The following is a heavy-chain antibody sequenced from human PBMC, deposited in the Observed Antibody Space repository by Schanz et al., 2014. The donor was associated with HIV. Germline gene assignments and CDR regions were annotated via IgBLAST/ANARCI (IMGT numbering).Heavy chain of an antibody. Sequence: VQLVESGGGLVKPGGSLRLSCAASGFTFSSYAMHWVRQAPGKGLEWAAIISSDGSYKYYADSVKGRFTISRDNSKNTLYLQMNSLRAEDTAVFYCAKSGNGRSLDFWGQGTLLTVSS. V-gene: IGHV3-30*18. CDR2: ISSDGSYK. CDR1: GFTFSSYA. J-gene: IGHJ4*02. D-gene: IGHD3-10*01. CDR3: AKSGNGRSLDF.